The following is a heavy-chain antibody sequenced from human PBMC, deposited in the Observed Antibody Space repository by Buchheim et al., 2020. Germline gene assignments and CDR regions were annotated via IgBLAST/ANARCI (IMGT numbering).Heavy chain of an antibody. CDR3: AVATDLVDPANPTFDC. V-gene: IGHV1-2*02. J-gene: IGHJ4*02. CDR1: EYTRHH. CDR2: VNPNSGAT. D-gene: IGHD5-12*01. Sequence: QVQLVQSGAEVKKPGASVKVSCKTSEYTRHHIHWLRQAPGQRLEWVGRVNPNSGATEYAQKFQGRVTLTRDTSLSPTYMELSSLTSDDTAVFYCAVATDLVDPANPTFDCWGQGTL.